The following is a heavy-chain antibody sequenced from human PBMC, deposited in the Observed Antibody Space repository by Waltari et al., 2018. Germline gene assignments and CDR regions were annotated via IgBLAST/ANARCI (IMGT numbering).Heavy chain of an antibody. CDR1: GFTFSSYG. D-gene: IGHD3-3*01. V-gene: IGHV3-33*01. CDR2: IWYDGSNK. CDR3: AREGVLRFLEWPSHFDY. J-gene: IGHJ4*02. Sequence: QVQLVESGGGVVQPGRSLRLSCAASGFTFSSYGMHWVRQAPGKGLEWVAVIWYDGSNKYYADSVKGRFTISRDNSKNTLYLQMNSLRAEDTAVYYCAREGVLRFLEWPSHFDYWGQGTLVTVSS.